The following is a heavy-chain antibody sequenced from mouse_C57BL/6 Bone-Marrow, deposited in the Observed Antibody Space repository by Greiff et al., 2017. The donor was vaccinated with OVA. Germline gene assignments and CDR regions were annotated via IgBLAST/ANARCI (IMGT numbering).Heavy chain of an antibody. V-gene: IGHV1-15*01. CDR2: IDPDTGGT. CDR3: TRGDSSYYAMDY. J-gene: IGHJ4*01. CDR1: GYTFTDYE. Sequence: VQLQQSGAELVRPGASVTLSCKASGYTFTDYEMHWVKQTPVHGLEWIGAIDPDTGGTAYNQKFKGKAILTADTSSSTAYMELRSLTSEDSAVYYCTRGDSSYYAMDYWGQGTSVTVSS. D-gene: IGHD1-1*01.